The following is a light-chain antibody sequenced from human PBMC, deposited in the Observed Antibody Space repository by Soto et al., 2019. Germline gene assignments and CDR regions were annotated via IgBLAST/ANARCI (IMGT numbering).Light chain of an antibody. CDR1: QSVFSSY. CDR3: QQYAALPLT. V-gene: IGKV3-20*01. J-gene: IGKJ4*01. CDR2: AAS. Sequence: EIVLTQSPDTLSLSPGERATLSCRASQSVFSSYLAWYQQKPGQAPRLLIYAASTRATCLPDRFSGSGSGTDFTLTISRLEPEDFAVYYCQQYAALPLTFGGGTKVEIK.